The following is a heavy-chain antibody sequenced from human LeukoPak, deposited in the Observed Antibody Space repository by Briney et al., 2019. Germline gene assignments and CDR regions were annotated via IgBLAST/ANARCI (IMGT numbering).Heavy chain of an antibody. Sequence: GGSLRLSCAASGFTFSSYAMSWVRQAPGKGLEWVSALSRSGGSTYYADSVKGRFTISRDNSKNTLYLQMNSLRAEDTAVYYCAKDKGPRRYSSSPSTFDIWGQGTMVTVSS. CDR1: GFTFSSYA. V-gene: IGHV3-23*01. CDR2: LSRSGGST. CDR3: AKDKGPRRYSSSPSTFDI. D-gene: IGHD6-13*01. J-gene: IGHJ3*02.